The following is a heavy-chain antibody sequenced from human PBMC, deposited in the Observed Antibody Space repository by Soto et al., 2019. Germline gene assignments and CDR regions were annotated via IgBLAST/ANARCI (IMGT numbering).Heavy chain of an antibody. CDR1: GGSISSYY. V-gene: IGHV4-59*08. Sequence: SETLSLTCTVSGGSISSYYWSWIRQPPGNGLEWIGYIYYRLGTNYNPSLESRVTVSGDTSKNQFSLKLTSVTAADTAVYYCARHRGYYFDYWGQGTLVTVSS. CDR3: ARHRGYYFDY. D-gene: IGHD2-15*01. CDR2: IYYRLGT. J-gene: IGHJ4*02.